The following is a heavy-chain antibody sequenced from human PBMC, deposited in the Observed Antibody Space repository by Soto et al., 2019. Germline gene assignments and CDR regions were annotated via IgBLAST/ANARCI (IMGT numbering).Heavy chain of an antibody. D-gene: IGHD2-2*02. CDR1: GLTFNTYG. Sequence: GGSLRLSCAASGLTFNTYGMHWVRRAPGKGLEWVAVISYDGSEKYYVDSVKGRFTISKDNSKNTLYLQMNSLRPEDTAVYYCAKSPNFYCSSPNCYKYYFDHWGQGTRVTVSS. J-gene: IGHJ4*02. CDR2: ISYDGSEK. CDR3: AKSPNFYCSSPNCYKYYFDH. V-gene: IGHV3-30*18.